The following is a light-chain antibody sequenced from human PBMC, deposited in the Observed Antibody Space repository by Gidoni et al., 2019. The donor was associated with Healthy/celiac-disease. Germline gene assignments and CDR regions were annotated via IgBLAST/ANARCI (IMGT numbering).Light chain of an antibody. J-gene: IGKJ2*01. CDR2: ASS. Sequence: DIQMTQSPSSLSASVGDRVTITCRASQSISSYLNWYQQKPGKAPKLLIYASSSLQSGVPSRFRGSGSGTDFTLTISSLQPEDFATYSCQQSYSTPYTFGQGTKLEIK. CDR1: QSISSY. V-gene: IGKV1-39*01. CDR3: QQSYSTPYT.